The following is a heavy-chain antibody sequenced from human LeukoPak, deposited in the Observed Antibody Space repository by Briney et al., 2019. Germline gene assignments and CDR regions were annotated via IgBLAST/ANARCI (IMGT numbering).Heavy chain of an antibody. CDR3: ATSRYVGATSDFDY. CDR1: GFTFSSYA. CDR2: ISSSSSYI. J-gene: IGHJ4*02. Sequence: GGSLRLSCAASGFTFSSYAMSWVRQAPGKGLEWVSSISSSSSYIYYADSVKGRFTISRDNAKNSLYLQMNSLRAEDTAVYYCATSRYVGATSDFDYWGQGTLVTVSS. V-gene: IGHV3-21*01. D-gene: IGHD1-26*01.